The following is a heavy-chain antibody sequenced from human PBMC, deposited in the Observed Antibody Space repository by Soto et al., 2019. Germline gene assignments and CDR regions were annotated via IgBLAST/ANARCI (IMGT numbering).Heavy chain of an antibody. V-gene: IGHV4-59*01. D-gene: IGHD6-13*01. Sequence: PSETLSLTCTVSGGSISSNYWTWIRQPPGKGLEWIGYVYNSGSTNYNPSLKSRVTISEDTSKSQFSLKVNSMTAADTAVYYCARYRREAVAGYTPDNWGKGILVTVSS. J-gene: IGHJ4*02. CDR1: GGSISSNY. CDR3: ARYRREAVAGYTPDN. CDR2: VYNSGST.